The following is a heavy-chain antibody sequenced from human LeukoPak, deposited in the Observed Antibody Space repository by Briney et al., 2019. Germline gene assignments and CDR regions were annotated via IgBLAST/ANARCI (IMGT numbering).Heavy chain of an antibody. J-gene: IGHJ4*02. D-gene: IGHD6-13*01. CDR3: ARGNSRVTD. CDR2: IYTSGST. CDR1: GGSISSGSYY. V-gene: IGHV4-61*02. Sequence: SETLSLTCTVSGGSISSGSYYWSWIRQPAGKGLEWIGRIYTSGSTNYNPSLKSRVTISVDTSKNQFSLKLSSVTAADTAVYYCARGNSRVTDWGQGTLVTVSS.